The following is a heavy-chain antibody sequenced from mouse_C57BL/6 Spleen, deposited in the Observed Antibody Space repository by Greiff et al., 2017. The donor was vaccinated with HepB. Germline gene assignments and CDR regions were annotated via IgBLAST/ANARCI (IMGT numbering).Heavy chain of an antibody. J-gene: IGHJ1*03. D-gene: IGHD2-9*01. CDR1: GYTFTNYW. CDR3: ARGGAYYGYDVSYWYFDV. V-gene: IGHV1-63*01. CDR2: IYPGGGYT. Sequence: QVQLQQSGAELVRPGTSVKMSCKASGYTFTNYWIGWAKQRPGHGLEWIGDIYPGGGYTNYNEKFKGKATLTADKSSSTAYMQFSSLTSEDSAIYYCARGGAYYGYDVSYWYFDVWGTGTTVTVSS.